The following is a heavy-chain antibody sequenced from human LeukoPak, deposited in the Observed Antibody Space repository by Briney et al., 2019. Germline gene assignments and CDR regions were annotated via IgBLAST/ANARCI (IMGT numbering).Heavy chain of an antibody. J-gene: IGHJ4*02. CDR3: AKDLYDSSGYTNFDY. CDR2: IYHSGST. V-gene: IGHV4-30-2*01. Sequence: SETLSLTCSVSNGSISSGAHYWSWIRQPPGKGLEWIGFIYHSGSTYYSPSLRSRVTMSLDRSKNQFSLNLNSVTGADTAVYYCAKDLYDSSGYTNFDYWGQGTLVTVSS. D-gene: IGHD3-22*01. CDR1: NGSISSGAHY.